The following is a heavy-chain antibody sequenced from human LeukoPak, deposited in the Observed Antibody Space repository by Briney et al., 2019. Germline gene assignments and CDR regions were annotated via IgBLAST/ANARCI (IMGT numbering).Heavy chain of an antibody. CDR2: IRPDGSEK. J-gene: IGHJ4*02. CDR1: GFSFSTYW. Sequence: GGSLRLSCETSGFSFSTYWMSWVRQAPGKGLEWVANIRPDGSEKYYVDSVKGRFTISRDNSKNTLYLQMNSLRAEDTAVYYCAKDPSRDGYHDYWGQGTLVTVSS. CDR3: AKDPSRDGYHDY. V-gene: IGHV3-7*01. D-gene: IGHD5-24*01.